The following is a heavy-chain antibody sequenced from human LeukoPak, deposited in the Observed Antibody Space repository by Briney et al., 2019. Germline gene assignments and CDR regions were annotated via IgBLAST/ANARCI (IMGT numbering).Heavy chain of an antibody. V-gene: IGHV4-59*12. Sequence: PSETLSLTCTVSGGSISSYYWSWIRQPPGKGLEWIGYIYYSGSTSYNPSLQSRVTISVDTSKNQFSLKLSSVTAADTAVYYCARGATTRYYYYMDVWGKGTTVTVSS. J-gene: IGHJ6*03. CDR2: IYYSGST. D-gene: IGHD1-7*01. CDR1: GGSISSYY. CDR3: ARGATTRYYYYMDV.